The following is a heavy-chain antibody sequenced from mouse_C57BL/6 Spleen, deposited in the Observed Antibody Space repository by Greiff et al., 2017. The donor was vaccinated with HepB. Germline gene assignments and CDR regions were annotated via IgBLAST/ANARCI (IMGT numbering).Heavy chain of an antibody. J-gene: IGHJ2*01. Sequence: QVQLQQSGAELVRPGTSVKVSCKASGYSFTNYLIEWVKQRPGQGLEWIGVINPGSGGTNYNEKFKGKATLTADKSSSTAYMQLSSLTSEDSAVYFDARKGYDGYPSDYWGQGTTLTVSS. CDR3: ARKGYDGYPSDY. V-gene: IGHV1-54*01. D-gene: IGHD2-3*01. CDR2: INPGSGGT. CDR1: GYSFTNYL.